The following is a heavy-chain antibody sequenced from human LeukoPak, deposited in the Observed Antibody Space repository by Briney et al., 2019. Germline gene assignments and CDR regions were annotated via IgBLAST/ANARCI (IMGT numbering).Heavy chain of an antibody. D-gene: IGHD1-26*01. CDR1: GGSISSNNW. V-gene: IGHV4-4*02. Sequence: SGTLSLTCAVSGGSISSNNWWGRVRQPPGKGLEWIGEIYHSGSPDYNPSLKSRVTISVDKSRNHFSLNLSSVTAADTAVYYCAREVGRGLFDYWGQGTLVTVSS. CDR2: IYHSGSP. J-gene: IGHJ4*02. CDR3: AREVGRGLFDY.